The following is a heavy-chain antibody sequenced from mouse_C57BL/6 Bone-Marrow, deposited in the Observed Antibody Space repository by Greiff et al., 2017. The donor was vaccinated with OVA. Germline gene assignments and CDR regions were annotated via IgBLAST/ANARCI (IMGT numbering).Heavy chain of an antibody. J-gene: IGHJ4*01. D-gene: IGHD1-1*01. Sequence: EVQRVESGGGLVQPKGSLKLSCAASGFSFNTYAMNWVRQAPGKGLEWVARIRSKSNNYATYYADSVKDRFTISRDDSESMLYLQMNNLKTEDTAMYYCVRDITTGVATNDAMDYWGQGTSVTVSS. CDR1: GFSFNTYA. CDR3: VRDITTGVATNDAMDY. V-gene: IGHV10-1*01. CDR2: IRSKSNNYAT.